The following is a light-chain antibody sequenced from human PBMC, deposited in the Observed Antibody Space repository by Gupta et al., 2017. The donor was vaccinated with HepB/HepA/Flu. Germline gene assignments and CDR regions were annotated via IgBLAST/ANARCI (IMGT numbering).Light chain of an antibody. J-gene: IGLJ2*01. CDR1: SLRSYY. V-gene: IGLV3-19*01. CDR3: NSRDSSDNHVV. CDR2: VKN. Sequence: SSELTQDPAVSVALGQTVRITCQGDSLRSYYASWYQQKPGQAPVLVIYVKNNRPSGIPDRFSGSSSGNTASLTITGAQAEDEADYYCNSRDSSDNHVVFGGGTKLTVL.